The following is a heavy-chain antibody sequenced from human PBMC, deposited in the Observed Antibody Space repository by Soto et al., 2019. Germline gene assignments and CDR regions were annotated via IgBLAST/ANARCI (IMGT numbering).Heavy chain of an antibody. D-gene: IGHD3-22*01. CDR1: GFTFSSYA. J-gene: IGHJ3*01. V-gene: IGHV3-23*01. CDR2: ISVSGDRT. Sequence: GGSLRLSCAASGFTFSSYAMCWVRQAPGKGLEWVSSISVSGDRTFYADSVKGRFTISRDNFRNTLHLQMNSLRAEDTALYYCVKENYYDTTGPDQGVFDVWGRGTMVTVSS. CDR3: VKENYYDTTGPDQGVFDV.